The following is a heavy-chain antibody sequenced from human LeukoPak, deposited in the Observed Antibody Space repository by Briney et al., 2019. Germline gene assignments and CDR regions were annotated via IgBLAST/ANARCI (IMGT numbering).Heavy chain of an antibody. CDR2: MNPNSGNT. V-gene: IGHV1-8*01. CDR3: ARDELGTCRAGGCYYFDY. Sequence: ASVKVSCKASGYTFTSYDINWVRQATGQGLEWMGWMNPNSGNTGYAQKFQGRVTMTRNTSISTAYMELSSLRSEDTAVYYCARDELGTCRAGGCYYFDYWGQGTLVTVSS. CDR1: GYTFTSYD. J-gene: IGHJ4*02. D-gene: IGHD2-15*01.